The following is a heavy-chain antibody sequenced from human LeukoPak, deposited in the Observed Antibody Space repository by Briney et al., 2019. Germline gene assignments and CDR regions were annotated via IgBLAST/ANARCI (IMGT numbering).Heavy chain of an antibody. D-gene: IGHD4-11*01. CDR3: ARQDSNYHADY. Sequence: GESLQISCKGSGDCFTSYWIGWVRQMPGKGLEWMGIIYPSDSDTRYSPSFQGQVTISSDKSISTAYLQWSSLKASDTAMYYCARQDSNYHADYWGQGTLVTVSS. J-gene: IGHJ4*02. V-gene: IGHV5-51*01. CDR2: IYPSDSDT. CDR1: GDCFTSYW.